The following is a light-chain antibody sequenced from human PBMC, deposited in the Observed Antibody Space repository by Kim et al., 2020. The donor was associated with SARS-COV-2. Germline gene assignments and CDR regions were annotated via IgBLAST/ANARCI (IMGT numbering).Light chain of an antibody. CDR3: MQTIHWPGT. CDR2: KRS. Sequence: PASISCRSSQSLVSSDGNTYLHWFLQRPGQSPRRLIYKRSNRESGVPDRFSGSGSGTDFTLKISRVEAEDVGVYYCMQTIHWPGTFGQGTKVDIK. J-gene: IGKJ1*01. CDR1: QSLVSSDGNTY. V-gene: IGKV2-30*01.